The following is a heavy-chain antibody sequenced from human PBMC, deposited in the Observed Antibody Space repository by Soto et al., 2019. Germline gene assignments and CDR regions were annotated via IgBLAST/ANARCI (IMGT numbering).Heavy chain of an antibody. CDR3: ARFARVVVVVAATYAFDI. V-gene: IGHV3-48*01. Sequence: EVQLVESGGGLVQPGGSLRLSCAASGFTFSSYSMNWVRQAPGKGLEWVSYISSSSSTIYYADSVKGRFTISRDNAKNSLYLQMNSLRAEDTAVYYCARFARVVVVVAATYAFDIWGQGTMVTVSS. D-gene: IGHD2-15*01. CDR2: ISSSSSTI. J-gene: IGHJ3*02. CDR1: GFTFSSYS.